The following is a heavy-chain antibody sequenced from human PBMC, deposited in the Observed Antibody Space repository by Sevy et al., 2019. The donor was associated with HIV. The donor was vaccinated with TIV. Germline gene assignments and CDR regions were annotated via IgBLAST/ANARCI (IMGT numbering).Heavy chain of an antibody. CDR1: GLPFSSYA. Sequence: GGSLRLSCAASGLPFSSYAMHWVRQGPGKGLEWVAVISYDARNEAYPDSVKGRFTISRDNSKNTLYLQMNSLRAEDTAVYYCARFPPERAFDIWGQGTMVTVSS. V-gene: IGHV3-30*04. J-gene: IGHJ3*02. CDR3: ARFPPERAFDI. CDR2: ISYDARNE.